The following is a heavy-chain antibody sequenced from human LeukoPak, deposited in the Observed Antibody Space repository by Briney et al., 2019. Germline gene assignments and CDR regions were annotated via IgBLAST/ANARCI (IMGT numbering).Heavy chain of an antibody. CDR1: GFTFSTYA. CDR2: LSGSGTYT. CDR3: AKDPIDIVVVPAAKNY. Sequence: PGGSLRLSCAASGFTFSTYAMNWVRQAPGKGLEWVSGLSGSGTYTYYADSVKGRFTISRDNSKNTLYLQMNSLRAEDTAVYYCAKDPIDIVVVPAAKNYWGQGTLVTVSS. J-gene: IGHJ4*02. D-gene: IGHD2-2*01. V-gene: IGHV3-23*01.